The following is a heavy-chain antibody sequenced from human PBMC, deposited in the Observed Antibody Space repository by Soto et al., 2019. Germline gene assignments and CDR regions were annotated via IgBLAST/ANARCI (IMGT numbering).Heavy chain of an antibody. CDR2: IYTSGST. J-gene: IGHJ6*02. Sequence: SETLSLTCTVSGGSISSYYWSWIRQPAGKGLEWIGRIYTSGSTNYNPSLKSRVTMSVDTSKNQFSLKLSSVTAADTAVYYCARDPAGYSYGQGYYYYYNMDVWGQGTTVTVSS. CDR1: GGSISSYY. D-gene: IGHD5-18*01. V-gene: IGHV4-4*07. CDR3: ARDPAGYSYGQGYYYYYNMDV.